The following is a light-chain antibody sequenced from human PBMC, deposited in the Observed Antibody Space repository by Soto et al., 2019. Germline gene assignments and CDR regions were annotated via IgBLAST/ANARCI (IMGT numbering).Light chain of an antibody. V-gene: IGLV1-40*01. CDR1: NSNIGATYD. Sequence: QSVLTQPPSVSGAPRQRLTISCTGSNSNIGATYDVQWYQQLPGTAPKLLIYGNSNRPSGVPDRFSGSKSGTSASLAITGFQADDEADYYCQSYDSSLSAHYVFGTGTKVTVL. CDR3: QSYDSSLSAHYV. CDR2: GNS. J-gene: IGLJ1*01.